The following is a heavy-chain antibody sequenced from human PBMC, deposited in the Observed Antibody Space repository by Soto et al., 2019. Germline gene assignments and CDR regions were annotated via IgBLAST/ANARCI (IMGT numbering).Heavy chain of an antibody. Sequence: QVQLQESGPGLVKPSETLSLTCTVTGGSISGYYWSWIRQTPGRRLEWIGYIYYSGTTNYNPSLKSRGTISIDTSKNQFSLRLTSVTSADSAIYYCPRRPDYFYYFDGWGIWTTVTVSS. CDR3: PRRPDYFYYFDG. J-gene: IGHJ6*03. CDR1: GGSISGYY. CDR2: IYYSGTT. V-gene: IGHV4-59*08.